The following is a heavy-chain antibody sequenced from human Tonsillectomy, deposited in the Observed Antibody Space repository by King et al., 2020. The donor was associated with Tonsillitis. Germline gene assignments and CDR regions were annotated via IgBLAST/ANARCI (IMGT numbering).Heavy chain of an antibody. CDR3: ARDPIVGANFDY. Sequence: VQLVESGGGLVQPGGSLRLSCAASGFTFSSYEMNWVRQAPGKGLEWVSYISRSGRILYYADSVEGRFTISRDNAKNSLYLQMNSLRAEDTAVYYCARDPIVGANFDYWGQGTLVTVAT. V-gene: IGHV3-48*03. CDR2: ISRSGRIL. J-gene: IGHJ4*02. CDR1: GFTFSSYE. D-gene: IGHD1-26*01.